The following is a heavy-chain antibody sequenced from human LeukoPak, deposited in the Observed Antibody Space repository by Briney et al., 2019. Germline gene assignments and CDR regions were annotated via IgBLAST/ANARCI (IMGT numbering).Heavy chain of an antibody. CDR3: ARATGGYDILTGYEALDY. J-gene: IGHJ4*02. D-gene: IGHD3-9*01. CDR1: GGTFSSYA. CDR2: IIPIFGTA. Sequence: SVKVSCKASGGTFSSYAINWVRQAPGQGLEWMGGIIPIFGTANYAQKFQGRVTITADESTSTAYMELSSLRSEDTAVYYCARATGGYDILTGYEALDYWGQGTLVTVSS. V-gene: IGHV1-69*13.